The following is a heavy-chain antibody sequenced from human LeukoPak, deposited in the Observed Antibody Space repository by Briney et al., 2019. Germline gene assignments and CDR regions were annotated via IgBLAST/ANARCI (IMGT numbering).Heavy chain of an antibody. V-gene: IGHV3-74*01. CDR2: IQSDGST. D-gene: IGHD3-10*01. J-gene: IGHJ5*01. CDR1: GFTFSSYW. CDR3: TGAITYFYGSVTYDWFES. Sequence: GGSLRLSCVASGFTFSSYWMHWVRQTPGQGLMWVARIQSDGSTIYADSVQSRFTISRDNAKNTVYLQMDSLRVDDTAVYFCTGAITYFYGSVTYDWFESWGQGIRVTVSP.